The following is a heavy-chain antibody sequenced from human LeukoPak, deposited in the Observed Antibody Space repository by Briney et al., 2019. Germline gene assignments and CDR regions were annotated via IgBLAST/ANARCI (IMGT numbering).Heavy chain of an antibody. J-gene: IGHJ4*02. CDR1: GYTFTSYA. CDR3: ARAAGYGSGWYVY. D-gene: IGHD6-19*01. CDR2: IIPILGIA. Sequence: ASVKVSCKASGYTFTSYAMNWVRQAPGQGLEWMGRIIPILGIANYAQKFQGRVTITADKSTSTAYMELSSLRSEDTAVYYCARAAGYGSGWYVYWGQGTLVTVSS. V-gene: IGHV1-69*04.